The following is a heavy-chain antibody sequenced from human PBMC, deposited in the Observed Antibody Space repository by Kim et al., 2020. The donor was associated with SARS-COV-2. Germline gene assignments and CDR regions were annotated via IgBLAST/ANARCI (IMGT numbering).Heavy chain of an antibody. CDR3: ARHGSSGWYGPAEYFQH. Sequence: GESLKISCKGSGYSFTSYWIGWVRQMPGKGLEWMGIIYPGDSDTRYSPSFQGQVTISADKSISTAYLQWSSLKASDTAMYYCARHGSSGWYGPAEYFQHWGQGTLVTVSS. J-gene: IGHJ1*01. CDR1: GYSFTSYW. V-gene: IGHV5-51*01. D-gene: IGHD6-19*01. CDR2: IYPGDSDT.